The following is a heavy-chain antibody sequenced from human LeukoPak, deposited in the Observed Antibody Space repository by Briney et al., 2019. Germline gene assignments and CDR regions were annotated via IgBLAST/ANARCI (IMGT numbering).Heavy chain of an antibody. CDR3: ARARWYSSGWYGNAGELDAFDI. Sequence: ASVKVSCKASGYTFTSYYMHWVRQAPGQGLESMGIINPSGGSTSYAQKFQGRVTMTRDTSTSTVYMELSSLRSEDTAVYYCARARWYSSGWYGNAGELDAFDIWGQGTMVTVSS. V-gene: IGHV1-46*01. CDR2: INPSGGST. D-gene: IGHD6-19*01. J-gene: IGHJ3*02. CDR1: GYTFTSYY.